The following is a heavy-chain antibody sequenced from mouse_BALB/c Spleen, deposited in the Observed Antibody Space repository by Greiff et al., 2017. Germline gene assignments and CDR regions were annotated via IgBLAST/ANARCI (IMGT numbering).Heavy chain of an antibody. V-gene: IGHV14-1*02. J-gene: IGHJ4*01. CDR1: GFNIKDYY. D-gene: IGHD3-2*01. Sequence: EVQLQQSGAELARPGALVKLSCKASGFNIKDYYMHWVKQRPEQGLEWIGWIDPENGNTIYDPKFQGKASITADTSSNTAYLQLSSLTSEDTAVYYCARLDSSGYYYAMDYWGQGTSVTVSS. CDR2: IDPENGNT. CDR3: ARLDSSGYYYAMDY.